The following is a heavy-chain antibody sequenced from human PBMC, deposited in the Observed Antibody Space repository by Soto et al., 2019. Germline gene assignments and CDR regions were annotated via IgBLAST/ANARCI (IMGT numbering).Heavy chain of an antibody. CDR2: IYYSRST. Sequence: QAQLQESGPGLVKPSATLSLTCTVSGGSISSYYWSWIRQPPGKGLEWIGYIYYSRSTNYNPSRHRRVTISVDTSNHYYSLKLSTVTAADTAVYYCARGSGWSRLDYWGEETLVTVSS. J-gene: IGHJ4*02. D-gene: IGHD6-19*01. CDR3: ARGSGWSRLDY. V-gene: IGHV4-59*01. CDR1: GGSISSYY.